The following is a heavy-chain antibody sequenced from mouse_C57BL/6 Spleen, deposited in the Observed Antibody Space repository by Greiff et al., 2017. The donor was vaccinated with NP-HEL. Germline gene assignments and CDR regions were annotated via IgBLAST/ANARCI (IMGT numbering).Heavy chain of an antibody. CDR3: TTGYYGSSSDY. V-gene: IGHV14-4*01. CDR2: IDPENGDT. D-gene: IGHD1-1*01. Sequence: DVKLQESGAELVRPGALVKLSCTASGFNIKDDYMHWVKQRPEQGLEWIGWIDPENGDTEYASKFQGKATITADTSSNTAYLQLSSLTSEDTAVYYCTTGYYGSSSDYWGQGTTLTVSS. J-gene: IGHJ2*01. CDR1: GFNIKDDY.